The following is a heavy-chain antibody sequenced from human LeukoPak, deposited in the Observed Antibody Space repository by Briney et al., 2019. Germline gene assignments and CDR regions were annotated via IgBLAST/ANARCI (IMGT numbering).Heavy chain of an antibody. CDR2: IRYDGSNY. CDR3: AKGQDYGDPNYYFDY. Sequence: AGGSLRLSCAASGFTFSSYGMHWVHQAPGKGLEWVAFIRYDGSNYYYADSVKGRFTISRDNSKNTLYLQMNSLRAEDTAVYYCAKGQDYGDPNYYFDYWGQGTLVTVSS. V-gene: IGHV3-30*02. J-gene: IGHJ4*02. CDR1: GFTFSSYG. D-gene: IGHD4-17*01.